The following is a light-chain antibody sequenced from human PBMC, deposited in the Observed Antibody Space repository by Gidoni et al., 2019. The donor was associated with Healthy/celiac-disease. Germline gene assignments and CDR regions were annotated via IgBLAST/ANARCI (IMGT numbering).Light chain of an antibody. CDR1: NIGSKS. CDR3: QVWDSSSDHYV. CDR2: DDS. Sequence: SYVLPQHPPASAARGVTARITCGGNNIGSKSVHWYQQKPGQAPVLVVYDDSDRPSGIPERFSGSNSGNTATLTISRVEAGDEADYYCQVWDSSSDHYVFGTGTKVTVL. J-gene: IGLJ1*01. V-gene: IGLV3-21*02.